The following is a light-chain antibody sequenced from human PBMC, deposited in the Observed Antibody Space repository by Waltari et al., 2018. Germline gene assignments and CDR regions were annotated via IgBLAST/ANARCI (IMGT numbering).Light chain of an antibody. V-gene: IGLV2-14*01. CDR2: DVS. Sequence: QSALTPPASVSGSPGQSITISCPATSSDVGDNNYVSWYQQFPGKAPQLIIYDVSNRPSGVSHRFSGSKSGNTASLTISGLQAEDEADYSCTTHTSSSTYVFGTGTKVSVL. J-gene: IGLJ1*01. CDR1: SSDVGDNNY. CDR3: TTHTSSSTYV.